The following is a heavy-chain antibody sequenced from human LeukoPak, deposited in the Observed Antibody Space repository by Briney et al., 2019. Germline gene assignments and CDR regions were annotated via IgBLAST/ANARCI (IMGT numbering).Heavy chain of an antibody. CDR3: ARDRPPVGFDY. CDR2: IYYSGST. V-gene: IGHV4-59*01. J-gene: IGHJ4*02. CDR1: GGSISSYY. Sequence: SETLSLTCTVSGGSISSYYWSWIRRPPGKGLEWIGYIYYSGSTNYNPSLKSRVTISVDTSKNQFSLKLSSVTAADTAVYYCARDRPPVGFDYWGQGTLVTVSS.